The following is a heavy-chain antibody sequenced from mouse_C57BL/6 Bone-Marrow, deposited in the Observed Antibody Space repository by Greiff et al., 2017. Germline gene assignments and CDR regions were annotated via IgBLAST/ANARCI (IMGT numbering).Heavy chain of an antibody. CDR1: GFTFSSYA. Sequence: EVQLVESGGGLVKPGGSLKLSCAASGFTFSSYAMSWVRQTPEKRLEWVGTISAGGSYTYYPDNVKGRFTISRDNAKNNLYLQMSRLKSEDTAMYYCARGGLDYDDSYYFAYWGQGTTLTVSS. V-gene: IGHV5-4*01. CDR2: ISAGGSYT. CDR3: ARGGLDYDDSYYFAY. J-gene: IGHJ2*01. D-gene: IGHD2-13*01.